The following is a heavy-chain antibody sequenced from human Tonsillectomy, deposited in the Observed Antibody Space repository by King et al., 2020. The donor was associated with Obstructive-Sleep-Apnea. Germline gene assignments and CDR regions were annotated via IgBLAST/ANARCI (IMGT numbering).Heavy chain of an antibody. V-gene: IGHV3-30*04. CDR3: ARDGDPI. CDR2: ISFDGGKK. Sequence: VQLVESGGGVVQTGKSLRLSCSASGFIFNTYGLHWVRQAPGKGLEWVAFISFDGGKKNYADSVKGRFTVSRDNSENTLSLQMNSLSPEDTAMYYCARDGDPIWGQGTLVTVSS. CDR1: GFIFNTYG. J-gene: IGHJ4*02.